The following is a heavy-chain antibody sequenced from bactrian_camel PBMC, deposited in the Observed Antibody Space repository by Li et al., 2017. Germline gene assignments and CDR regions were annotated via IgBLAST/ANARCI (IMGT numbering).Heavy chain of an antibody. CDR1: GFTFNTYN. CDR2: ITSGGST. V-gene: IGHV3S1*01. CDR3: TKDRGRAVPAGSFDY. D-gene: IGHD6*01. Sequence: HVQLVESGGGLVQPGGSLRLSCAASGFTFNTYNMHWVRQAPGKGLEWVSSITSGGSTYYADSVKGRFTISRDNAKNTLYLQLNSLKTEDTAMYYCTKDRGRAVPAGSFDYWAQGTQVTVS. J-gene: IGHJ6*01.